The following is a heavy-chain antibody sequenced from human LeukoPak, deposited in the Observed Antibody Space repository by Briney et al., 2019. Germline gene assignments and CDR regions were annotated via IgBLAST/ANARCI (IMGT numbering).Heavy chain of an antibody. J-gene: IGHJ4*02. CDR1: GFTFSNYW. CDR2: IDIDGSTT. CDR3: LLVGTTTQPPDY. V-gene: IGHV3-74*01. D-gene: IGHD1-26*01. Sequence: PGGSLRLSCAASGFTFSNYWMHWVRQAPGKGLVWVSRIDIDGSTTNYADSVRGRFTISRDNAKDTVYLQMNRLRVEDTAVYYCLLVGTTTQPPDYWGQGTLVTVSS.